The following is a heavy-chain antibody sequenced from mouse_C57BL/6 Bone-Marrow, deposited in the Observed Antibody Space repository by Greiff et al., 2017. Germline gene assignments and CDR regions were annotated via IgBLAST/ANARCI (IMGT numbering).Heavy chain of an antibody. Sequence: EVQLQQSGPELVKPGASVKISCKASGYTFTDYYMNWVKQSHGKSLEWIGDINPNNGGTSYNQKFKGKATLTVDKSSSTAYMELRSLTSEDSAVYYCARGVRYGSRTYYFDYWGQGTTLTVSS. CDR3: ARGVRYGSRTYYFDY. CDR1: GYTFTDYY. CDR2: INPNNGGT. D-gene: IGHD1-1*01. V-gene: IGHV1-26*01. J-gene: IGHJ2*01.